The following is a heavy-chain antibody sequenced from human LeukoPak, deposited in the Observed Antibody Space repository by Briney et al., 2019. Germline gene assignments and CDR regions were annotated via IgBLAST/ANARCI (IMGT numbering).Heavy chain of an antibody. D-gene: IGHD2-2*01. CDR2: MNPNSGNT. CDR1: GYTFTSYD. J-gene: IGHJ6*02. CDR3: ARDIVLIPAAPPRDGLDV. V-gene: IGHV1-8*01. Sequence: ASVKVSCKASGYTFTSYDINWVRQATGQGLEWMGWMNPNSGNTGYAQKFQGRVTMTRDTSPSTLYMELSSLRSGDTAVYYCARDIVLIPAAPPRDGLDVWGQGTTVTVSS.